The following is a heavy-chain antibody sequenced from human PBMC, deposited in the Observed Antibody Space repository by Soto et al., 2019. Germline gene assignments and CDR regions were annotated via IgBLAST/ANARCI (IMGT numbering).Heavy chain of an antibody. CDR2: MNPNSGNT. CDR3: ARQFIYDSLTGSKSPFDC. D-gene: IGHD3-9*01. CDR1: GYTFSSYD. V-gene: IGHV1-8*01. J-gene: IGHJ4*02. Sequence: QVQLVQSGAEVKKPGASVKVSCKTSGYTFSSYDISWVRQATGQGLEWMGWMNPNSGNTGYAQKFQGRVTMTRNTSISTAYMELSSLRYEDTAVYYCARQFIYDSLTGSKSPFDCWGQGTLVTVSS.